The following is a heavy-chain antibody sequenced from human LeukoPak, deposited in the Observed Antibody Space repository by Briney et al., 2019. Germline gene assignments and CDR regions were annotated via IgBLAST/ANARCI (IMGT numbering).Heavy chain of an antibody. CDR2: IYTGGST. CDR1: GGSISSYY. J-gene: IGHJ4*02. Sequence: KPSETLSLTCTVSGGSISSYYWSWIRQPAGKGLEWIGRIYTGGSTNYNPSLKSRVTISVDKSKNQFSLKLSSVTAADTAVYYCARYSGCSSTSCHFYFDYWGQGTLVTVSS. CDR3: ARYSGCSSTSCHFYFDY. D-gene: IGHD2-2*01. V-gene: IGHV4-4*07.